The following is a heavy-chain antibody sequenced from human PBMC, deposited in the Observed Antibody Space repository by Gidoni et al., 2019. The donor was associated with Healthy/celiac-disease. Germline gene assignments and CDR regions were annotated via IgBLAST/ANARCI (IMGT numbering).Heavy chain of an antibody. V-gene: IGHV3-23*01. Sequence: EVQLLESGGGLVQPGGSLRLSCAASGFTFSSYAMRWVRQAPGKGLEWVSAISGSGGSTYYADSVKGRFTISRDNSKNTLYLQMNSLRAEDTAVYYCAKGPVKVVTPLDYWGQGTLVTVSS. J-gene: IGHJ4*02. D-gene: IGHD2-21*02. CDR3: AKGPVKVVTPLDY. CDR1: GFTFSSYA. CDR2: ISGSGGST.